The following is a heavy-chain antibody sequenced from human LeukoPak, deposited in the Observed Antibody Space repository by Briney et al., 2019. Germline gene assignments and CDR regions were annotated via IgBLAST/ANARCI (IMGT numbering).Heavy chain of an antibody. CDR3: ARFRDGGGSSNDYFDY. Sequence: PSETLSLTCTVSGGSISSSSYYWGWIRQPPGKGLEWIGSIYYSGSTYYNPSLKSRVTISVDTSKNQFPLKLSSVTAADTAVYYCARFRDGGGSSNDYFDYWGQGTLVTVSS. D-gene: IGHD2-15*01. V-gene: IGHV4-39*01. CDR1: GGSISSSSYY. J-gene: IGHJ4*02. CDR2: IYYSGST.